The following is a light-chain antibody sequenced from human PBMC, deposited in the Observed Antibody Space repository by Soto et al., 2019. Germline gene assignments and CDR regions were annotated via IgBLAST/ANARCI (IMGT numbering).Light chain of an antibody. CDR1: QSVDSSY. J-gene: IGKJ5*01. CDR3: QQRSNWPPRIT. CDR2: DAT. V-gene: IGKV3-11*01. Sequence: EIVLTQPPGTLSLSPGEQPTLSCRASQSVDSSYLAWYQQKAGQTPRLIIYDATNGATGIPARFSGSGSGTDFTLTISSLQPEDFAVYYCQQRSNWPPRITFGQGPRLEIK.